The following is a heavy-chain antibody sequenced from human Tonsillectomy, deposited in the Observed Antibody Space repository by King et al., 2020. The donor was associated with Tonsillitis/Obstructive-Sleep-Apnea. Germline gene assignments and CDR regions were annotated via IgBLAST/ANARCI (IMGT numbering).Heavy chain of an antibody. Sequence: VQLQESGPGLVKPSETLSLTCTVSGGSISSNYWSWIRPPPGKGLEWIAYIYNSGTTNYNPSLKSRVTISVDTSKNQFSLKLNSVTAADTAVYYCARIVGAAEGWFDPWGQGTLVTVSS. CDR1: GGSISSNY. CDR2: IYNSGTT. CDR3: ARIVGAAEGWFDP. J-gene: IGHJ5*02. V-gene: IGHV4-59*08. D-gene: IGHD6-13*01.